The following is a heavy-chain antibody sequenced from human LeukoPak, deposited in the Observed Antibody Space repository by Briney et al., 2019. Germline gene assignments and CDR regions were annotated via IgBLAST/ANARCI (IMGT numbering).Heavy chain of an antibody. J-gene: IGHJ4*02. Sequence: GGSLRLSCAASGFTFSSYLMSWVRHAPGKGLEWVANIKQDGSEKYYVDSVKGRFTISRDNAKNSLYLQMNSLRAEDTAVYYCARDRASYNWNYDLDYWGQGTLVTVSS. D-gene: IGHD1-7*01. V-gene: IGHV3-7*05. CDR1: GFTFSSYL. CDR3: ARDRASYNWNYDLDY. CDR2: IKQDGSEK.